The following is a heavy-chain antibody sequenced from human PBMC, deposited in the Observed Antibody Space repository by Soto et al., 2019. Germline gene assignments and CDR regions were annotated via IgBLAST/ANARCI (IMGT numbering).Heavy chain of an antibody. J-gene: IGHJ4*02. V-gene: IGHV1-18*01. CDR3: AKIQGYCISTSCSSPFDY. Sequence: QVQLVQSGAEVKKPGASVKVSCKASGYTFTSYGISWVRQAPGQGLEWMGWISAYNGNTNYAQKLQGRVTMTTDTSTSTAYMELRSLRSDDTAVYYCAKIQGYCISTSCSSPFDYWGQGTLVTVSS. CDR2: ISAYNGNT. D-gene: IGHD2-2*01. CDR1: GYTFTSYG.